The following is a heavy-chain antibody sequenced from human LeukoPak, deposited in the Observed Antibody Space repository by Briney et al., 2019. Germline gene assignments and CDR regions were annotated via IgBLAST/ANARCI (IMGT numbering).Heavy chain of an antibody. CDR1: GFTFSNYW. CDR3: ARDGGSSGWYPARGQDY. J-gene: IGHJ4*02. V-gene: IGHV3-74*01. Sequence: GGSLRLSCAASGFTFSNYWMHWVRQAPGKGLVWVSRINSDGSITSYADSVKGRFTISRDNAENTLYLQMNSLRADDTAVYYCARDGGSSGWYPARGQDYWGQGTLVTVSS. CDR2: INSDGSIT. D-gene: IGHD6-19*01.